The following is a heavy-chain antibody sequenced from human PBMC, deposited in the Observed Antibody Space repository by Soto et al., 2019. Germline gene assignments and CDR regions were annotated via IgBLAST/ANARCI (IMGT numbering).Heavy chain of an antibody. D-gene: IGHD2-15*01. Sequence: SQTLSLTCAISGDSVSSNSAAWNWIRQSPSRGLEWLGRTYYRSKWYNDYAVSVKSRITINPDTSKNQFSLQLNSVTPEDTAVYYCARARGGYCSGGSCNDAFDIWGQGTMVTVSS. CDR1: GDSVSSNSAA. CDR2: TYYRSKWYN. V-gene: IGHV6-1*01. CDR3: ARARGGYCSGGSCNDAFDI. J-gene: IGHJ3*02.